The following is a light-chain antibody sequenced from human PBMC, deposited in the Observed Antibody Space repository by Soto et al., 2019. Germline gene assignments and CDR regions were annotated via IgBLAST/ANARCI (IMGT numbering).Light chain of an antibody. CDR1: NSDVGGYNY. Sequence: QSVLAQPASVSGSPGQSITISCTGTNSDVGGYNYVSWYQQFPGKAPKLMIFEVSNRPAGVPNRFSGSKSGNTASLTISGLQADDEADYYCSSYTSRQTWVFGGGTKVTVL. CDR3: SSYTSRQTWV. V-gene: IGLV2-14*01. CDR2: EVS. J-gene: IGLJ3*02.